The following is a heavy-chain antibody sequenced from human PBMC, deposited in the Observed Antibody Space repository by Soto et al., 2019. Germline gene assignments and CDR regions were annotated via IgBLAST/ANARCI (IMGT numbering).Heavy chain of an antibody. CDR2: VYYSGST. Sequence: SETLWLSVTVCGCFMRSDDWSWIRQPPGKGLEWIGYVYYSGSTNYNPSLKSRVTISVDTSKNQFSLKLSSVTAADTAVYYCARHPTVTTGRWFDPWGQGTLVTVSS. J-gene: IGHJ5*02. CDR3: ARHPTVTTGRWFDP. D-gene: IGHD4-17*01. CDR1: GCFMRSDD. V-gene: IGHV4-59*01.